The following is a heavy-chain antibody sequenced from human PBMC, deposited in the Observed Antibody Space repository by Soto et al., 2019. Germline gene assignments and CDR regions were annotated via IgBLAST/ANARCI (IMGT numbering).Heavy chain of an antibody. CDR2: ISSDGGNT. CDR1: GFTFSGYA. V-gene: IGHV3-64D*06. D-gene: IGHD5-12*01. J-gene: IGHJ5*02. Sequence: GGFLRLSCSASGFTFSGYAMHWVRQAPGKGLEYVSAISSDGGNTYYADSVKGRFTISRDNSKNTLYLQMSSLRAEDTAVYYCMKSIVATDIWFDPWGQGTLVTVSS. CDR3: MKSIVATDIWFDP.